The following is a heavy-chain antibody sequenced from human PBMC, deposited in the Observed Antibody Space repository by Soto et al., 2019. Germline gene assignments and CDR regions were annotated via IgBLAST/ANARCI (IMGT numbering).Heavy chain of an antibody. Sequence: SETLSLTCPVSGGSISSYYWSWVRQPPGRGLEWIGYIYYSGSTKYSPSLKSRVTISLDTSKNQFSLKLSSVTAADTAVYYCARSRMAAPNDYWGQGTLVT. J-gene: IGHJ4*01. CDR1: GGSISSYY. D-gene: IGHD6-19*01. CDR3: ARSRMAAPNDY. V-gene: IGHV4-59*01. CDR2: IYYSGST.